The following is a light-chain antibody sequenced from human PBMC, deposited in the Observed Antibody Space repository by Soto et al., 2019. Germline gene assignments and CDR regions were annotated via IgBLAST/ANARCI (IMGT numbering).Light chain of an antibody. V-gene: IGKV2-24*01. Sequence: DIVMTQTPLSLPVTLGQPASISCRSSQSLVHSNGYNYLSWLQQRPGQPPRLLIYQISNRFSGVPDRFGGSGAGTYFTLKISRVEAEDVGVYYCMQAKQFPYTFGQGTKLEIK. CDR1: QSLVHSNGYNY. CDR2: QIS. J-gene: IGKJ2*01. CDR3: MQAKQFPYT.